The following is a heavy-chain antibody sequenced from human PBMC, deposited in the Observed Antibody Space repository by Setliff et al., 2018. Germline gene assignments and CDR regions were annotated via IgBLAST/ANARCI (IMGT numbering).Heavy chain of an antibody. CDR2: IKQDGSEK. V-gene: IGHV3-7*01. D-gene: IGHD6-6*01. Sequence: LRLSCAASGFTFSSYWMSWVRQAPGKGLGWVANIKQDGSEKYYVDSVKGRFTISRDNAKNSLYLQMNSLRAEDTAVYYCARGSSSYDYWGQGTLVTSPQ. CDR1: GFTFSSYW. J-gene: IGHJ4*02. CDR3: ARGSSSYDY.